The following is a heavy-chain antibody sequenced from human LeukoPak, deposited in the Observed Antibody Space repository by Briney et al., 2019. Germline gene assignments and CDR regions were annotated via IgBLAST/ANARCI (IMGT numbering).Heavy chain of an antibody. CDR1: GASFSSYY. J-gene: IGHJ6*03. V-gene: IGHV4-59*12. CDR3: ARAGVYYYYMDV. CDR2: IFYNGNT. D-gene: IGHD3-10*01. Sequence: SETLSLTCTVSGASFSSYYWSWLRQPPGKGLEWIAYIFYNGNTKYNPSLKSRVTISVDTSKTQFSLKVTSVTAADTAVYYCARAGVYYYYMDVWGKGTTVTISS.